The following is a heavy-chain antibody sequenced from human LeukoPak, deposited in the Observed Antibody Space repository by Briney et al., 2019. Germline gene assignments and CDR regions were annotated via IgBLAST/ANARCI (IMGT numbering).Heavy chain of an antibody. CDR1: GFPFSSYA. CDR3: ARDGYKRTYAFDI. D-gene: IGHD5-24*01. J-gene: IGHJ3*02. Sequence: PGASLRLSCAASGFPFSSYAMHWVRQALGKGLEWVAVISYNGSNKYYADSVKGRLNICRDNSKNTLYLQMNSLRAEDTAVYYCARDGYKRTYAFDIWGQGTMVTVSS. V-gene: IGHV3-30*04. CDR2: ISYNGSNK.